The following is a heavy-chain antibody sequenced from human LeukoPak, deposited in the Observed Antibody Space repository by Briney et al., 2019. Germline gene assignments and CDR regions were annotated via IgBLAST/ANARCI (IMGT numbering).Heavy chain of an antibody. CDR2: IYSGGST. CDR3: ATRRLTAFDY. J-gene: IGHJ4*02. Sequence: GGSLRLSCAASGFTVSSNYMSWVRQAPGKGLEWVSVIYSGGSTYYADSVKGRFTISRDNSKNTLFLQMNSLRAEDTAVYYCATRRLTAFDYWGQGTLVTVSS. CDR1: GFTVSSNY. V-gene: IGHV3-66*01. D-gene: IGHD4/OR15-4a*01.